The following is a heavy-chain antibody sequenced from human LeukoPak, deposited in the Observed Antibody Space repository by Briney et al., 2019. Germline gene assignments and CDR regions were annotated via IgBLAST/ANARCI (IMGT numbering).Heavy chain of an antibody. J-gene: IGHJ4*02. CDR3: AGGLDWNYVPFGY. CDR1: GFTFSDYQ. V-gene: IGHV3-11*04. CDR2: ISSSSNTI. D-gene: IGHD1-7*01. Sequence: GGSLRLSCAASGFTFSDYQMIWIRQAPGKGLEWVSYISSSSNTIYYADSVEGRFTISRDNAKNSLYLQMNSLSAEDTAVYYCAGGLDWNYVPFGYWGQGTLVSISS.